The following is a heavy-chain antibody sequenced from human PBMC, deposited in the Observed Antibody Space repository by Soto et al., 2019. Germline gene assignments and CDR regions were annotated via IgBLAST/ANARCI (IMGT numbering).Heavy chain of an antibody. Sequence: EVQLVESGGGLVKPGGSLRLSCAASGFTFRSYSMNWVRQAPGKGLEWVSSISSSSSYIYYADSVKGRFTISRDNAKNSLYLQMNSLRAEDTAVYYCARDRIAVAGTLPGYWGQGTLVTVSS. CDR1: GFTFRSYS. CDR2: ISSSSSYI. V-gene: IGHV3-21*01. D-gene: IGHD6-19*01. CDR3: ARDRIAVAGTLPGY. J-gene: IGHJ4*02.